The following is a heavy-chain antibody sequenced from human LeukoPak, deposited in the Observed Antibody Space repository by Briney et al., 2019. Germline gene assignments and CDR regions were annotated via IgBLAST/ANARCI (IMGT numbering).Heavy chain of an antibody. V-gene: IGHV5-51*01. CDR2: IYPGDSDT. J-gene: IGHJ3*02. CDR1: GCSFTSYW. CDR3: AREHLTYYYDSSGYESGAFDI. Sequence: GESLKISCKGSGCSFTSYWIGWVRPMPGKGLEWMGIIYPGDSDTRYSPSFQGQVTISADKSISTAYLQWSSLKASDTAMYYCAREHLTYYYDSSGYESGAFDIWGQGTMVTVSS. D-gene: IGHD3-22*01.